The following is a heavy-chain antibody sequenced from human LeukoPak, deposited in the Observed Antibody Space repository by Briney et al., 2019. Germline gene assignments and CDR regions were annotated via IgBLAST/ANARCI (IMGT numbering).Heavy chain of an antibody. J-gene: IGHJ4*02. CDR2: ISGDGGMT. D-gene: IGHD5-12*01. Sequence: GGSLRLSCGGSGFTLDDYGMHWVRQRPGKGLEWVSLISGDGGMTHYADSVKGRFTISRDNSKNSHYLQMNSLRIEDSAFYYCAKDAPYSGRVFDCWGQGTLVTVSS. CDR1: GFTLDDYG. CDR3: AKDAPYSGRVFDC. V-gene: IGHV3-43*02.